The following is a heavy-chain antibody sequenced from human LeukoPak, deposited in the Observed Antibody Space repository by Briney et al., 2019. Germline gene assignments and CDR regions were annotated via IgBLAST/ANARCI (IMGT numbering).Heavy chain of an antibody. D-gene: IGHD3-16*01. CDR2: IYYSGST. CDR3: ARRWEVWGSYPSYFDP. Sequence: SETLSLTCTFSGGSISTNGYYWGWLRQPPGQGLEWIGSIYYSGSTYFNPSLKSRVTISIDMSKNQFSLKLSSVTAADTAVYYCARRWEVWGSYPSYFDPWGQGTLVTVSS. J-gene: IGHJ5*02. CDR1: GGSISTNGYY. V-gene: IGHV4-39*01.